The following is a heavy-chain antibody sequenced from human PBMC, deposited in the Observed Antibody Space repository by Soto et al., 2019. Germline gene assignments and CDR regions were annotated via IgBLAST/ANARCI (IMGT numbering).Heavy chain of an antibody. CDR3: AGGGLVGAYDY. D-gene: IGHD1-26*01. CDR2: ISGVGGSV. J-gene: IGHJ4*02. Sequence: SCAASRFTFSNYSMNWVRQAPGKGLEWVSVISGVGGSVFYADSLKGRFTISRDNSKNTLYLQMNSLRADDTAVYYCAGGGLVGAYDYWGQGALVTVSS. CDR1: RFTFSNYS. V-gene: IGHV3-23*01.